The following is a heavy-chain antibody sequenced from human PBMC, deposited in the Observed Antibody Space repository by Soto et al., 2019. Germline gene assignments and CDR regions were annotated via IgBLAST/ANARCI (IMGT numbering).Heavy chain of an antibody. CDR2: ISAYNGDT. D-gene: IGHD3-22*01. J-gene: IGHJ4*02. V-gene: IGHV1-18*01. Sequence: QVQLVQSGAEVKKPGTSVKVSCKASGYTFTSYGISWVRQAPGQGLEWMGWISAYNGDTNYAQKLQGKVTMTTDTSTSTAYMELRSLRSDDTAVYFCARLDSSAPDSEYWGQGTLVTVSS. CDR3: ARLDSSAPDSEY. CDR1: GYTFTSYG.